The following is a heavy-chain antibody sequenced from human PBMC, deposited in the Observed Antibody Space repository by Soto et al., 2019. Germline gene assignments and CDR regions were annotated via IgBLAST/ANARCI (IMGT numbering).Heavy chain of an antibody. CDR2: INHSGST. Sequence: QVQLQQWGAGLLKPSETLSLTCAVYGGSFSGYYWSWIRQPPGKGLEWIGEINHSGSTNYNPSLXSXDTISVDTSKNQFSLKLSSVTAADTAVYYCARGHGYWGQGTLVTVSS. V-gene: IGHV4-34*01. J-gene: IGHJ4*02. CDR1: GGSFSGYY. CDR3: ARGHGY.